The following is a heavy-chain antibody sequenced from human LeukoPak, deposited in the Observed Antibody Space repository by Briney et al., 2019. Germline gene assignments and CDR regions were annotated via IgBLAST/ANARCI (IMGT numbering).Heavy chain of an antibody. V-gene: IGHV4-34*01. CDR3: ARAATYYDFWSGYSPGAFDI. CDR2: INHSGST. Sequence: PSETLSLTCAVYGGSFSGYYWSWIRQPPGKGLEWIGEINHSGSTNYNPSLKSRVTISVDTSKNQFSLKLSSVTAADTAVYYCARAATYYDFWSGYSPGAFDIWGQGTMVTVSS. CDR1: GGSFSGYY. J-gene: IGHJ3*02. D-gene: IGHD3-3*01.